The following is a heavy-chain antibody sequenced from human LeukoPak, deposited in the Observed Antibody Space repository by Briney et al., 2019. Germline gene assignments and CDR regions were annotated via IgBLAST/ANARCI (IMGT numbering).Heavy chain of an antibody. J-gene: IGHJ5*01. CDR1: GYSLSELS. CDR3: ATEKGLLLDS. V-gene: IGHV1-24*01. D-gene: IGHD1-26*01. Sequence: AASVKVSCKVSGYSLSELSTHWVRQAPGQGLEWMGGFDPGDDETIYAQKFQGRVTMTEDTSTDTAYLELSSLRSEDTAVYFCATEKGLLLDSWGQGTPVTVSS. CDR2: FDPGDDET.